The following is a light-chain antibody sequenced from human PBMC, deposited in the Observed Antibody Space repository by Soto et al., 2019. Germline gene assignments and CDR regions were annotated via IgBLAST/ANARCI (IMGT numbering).Light chain of an antibody. V-gene: IGKV3-15*01. Sequence: EIVMTQSPATLSVSPGERATLSCRASQSVSSNLAWYQQKPGQAPRLLIYGASTRATGIPARFSGSGSGTEFTLTISSLQSEDFVFYYCQQYNNWPPWTFGQGTKLEI. CDR1: QSVSSN. CDR3: QQYNNWPPWT. J-gene: IGKJ2*02. CDR2: GAS.